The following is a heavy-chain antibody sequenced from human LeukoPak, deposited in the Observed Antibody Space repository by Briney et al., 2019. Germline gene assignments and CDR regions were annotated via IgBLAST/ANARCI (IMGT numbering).Heavy chain of an antibody. V-gene: IGHV4-59*08. CDR3: ATTVTTGPYYYYGMDV. D-gene: IGHD4-17*01. CDR1: GGSISSYY. CDR2: IYYSGST. J-gene: IGHJ6*02. Sequence: SEILSLTCTVSGGSISSYYWSWIRQPPGKGLEWIGYIYYSGSTNYNPSLKSRVTISVDTSKNQFSLKLSSVTAADTAVYYCATTVTTGPYYYYGMDVWGQGTTVTVSS.